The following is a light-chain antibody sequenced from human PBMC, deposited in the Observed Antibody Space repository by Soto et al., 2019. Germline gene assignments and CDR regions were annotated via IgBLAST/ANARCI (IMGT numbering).Light chain of an antibody. V-gene: IGLV6-57*01. J-gene: IGLJ3*02. CDR1: SGSIATNY. CDR3: QSYDTYNWV. Sequence: NFMLTQPHSVSASPGKTVTISCTRRSGSIATNYVQWYQQRPGSSPTTVIYNDNERPSGVPDRFSGSIDSSSNSASLTISGLKTEDEADYYCQSYDTYNWVFGGGTKVTVL. CDR2: NDN.